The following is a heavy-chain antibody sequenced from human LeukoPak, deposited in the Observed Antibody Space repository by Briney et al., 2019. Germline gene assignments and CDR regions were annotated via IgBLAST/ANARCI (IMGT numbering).Heavy chain of an antibody. V-gene: IGHV1-2*02. Sequence: ASVKVSCKASRYTFTGYYMHWVRQAPGQGLEWMGWINPHSGDTNYAQKFQGRVTMTRDTSTSTAYMEVNRLRSDDTAVYYCAKDMRSRGYSGYDCFDHWGQGTLVTVSS. CDR1: RYTFTGYY. CDR3: AKDMRSRGYSGYDCFDH. CDR2: INPHSGDT. D-gene: IGHD5-12*01. J-gene: IGHJ4*02.